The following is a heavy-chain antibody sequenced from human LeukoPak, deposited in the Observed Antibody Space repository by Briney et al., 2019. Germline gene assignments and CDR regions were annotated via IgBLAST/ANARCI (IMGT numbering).Heavy chain of an antibody. J-gene: IGHJ4*02. V-gene: IGHV3-9*01. CDR1: GFTFDDYA. D-gene: IGHD6-13*01. CDR2: ISWNSGRI. Sequence: PRGSLRLSCAASGFTFDDYAMHWVRQTPGKGLEWVSGISWNSGRIGYADSVKGRFTVSRDNAKNSLYLEVNSLRAEDTALYYCAKDRRNSSWVFPAFDYWGQGTLVTVSS. CDR3: AKDRRNSSWVFPAFDY.